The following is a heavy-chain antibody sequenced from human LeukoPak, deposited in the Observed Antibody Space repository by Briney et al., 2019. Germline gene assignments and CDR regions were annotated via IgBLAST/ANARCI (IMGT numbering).Heavy chain of an antibody. Sequence: GGSLTLSCAASGFTFSNYAMTWVRQAPGKGLEWVSGISASGWSTYYADSVKGRFNISRGSSKNTLYLQMNSLRAEDTAVYYCTKRRDGYIQDYWGQGTLVTVSS. CDR3: TKRRDGYIQDY. CDR2: ISASGWST. CDR1: GFTFSNYA. D-gene: IGHD5-24*01. V-gene: IGHV3-23*01. J-gene: IGHJ4*02.